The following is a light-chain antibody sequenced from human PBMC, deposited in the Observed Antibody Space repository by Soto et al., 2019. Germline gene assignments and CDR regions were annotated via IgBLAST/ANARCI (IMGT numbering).Light chain of an antibody. V-gene: IGKV1-33*01. CDR1: HHINNY. Sequence: DIQMTQSPSSLSASVGDRVTITCQAGHHINNYLNWFQQKPGKAPKLLIYDASKLQTGVPSRFSGGGSGTDFTFTISSLQPEDIATYYCQRYDALPFSFGPGTKVEIK. J-gene: IGKJ3*01. CDR3: QRYDALPFS. CDR2: DAS.